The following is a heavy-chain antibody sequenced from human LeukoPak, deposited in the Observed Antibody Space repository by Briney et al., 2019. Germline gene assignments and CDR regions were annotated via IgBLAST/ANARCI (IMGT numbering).Heavy chain of an antibody. CDR1: GGSISSYY. J-gene: IGHJ4*02. CDR2: IYYSGST. Sequence: PSETLSLTCTVSGGSISSYYWSWIRQPPGKGLEWIGYIYYSGSTNYNPSLKSRVTISVDTSKNQFSLRLSSVTAADTAVYYCARVIVVVPAAPYYFDYWGQGTLVTVSS. D-gene: IGHD2-2*01. CDR3: ARVIVVVPAAPYYFDY. V-gene: IGHV4-59*12.